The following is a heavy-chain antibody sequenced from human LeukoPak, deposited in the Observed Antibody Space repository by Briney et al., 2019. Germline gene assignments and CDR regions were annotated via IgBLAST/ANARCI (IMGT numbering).Heavy chain of an antibody. V-gene: IGHV1-18*01. J-gene: IGHJ4*02. CDR3: ARDSAGTTRYSFDY. Sequence: ASVKVSCKASGYTFTTYDFSWVLQAPGQGLEWMGWISAYNGNTNYAQNLRGRVTMTTDTSTTTAYMELRSLRSDDTAVYYCARDSAGTTRYSFDYWGQGTLVTVSS. CDR1: GYTFTTYD. D-gene: IGHD1-7*01. CDR2: ISAYNGNT.